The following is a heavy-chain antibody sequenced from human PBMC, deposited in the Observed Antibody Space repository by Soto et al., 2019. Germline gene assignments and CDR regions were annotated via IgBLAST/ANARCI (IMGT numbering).Heavy chain of an antibody. V-gene: IGHV3-66*01. D-gene: IGHD2-15*01. Sequence: ELQLVASGGGLVQPGGSLRLSCAASGFTGSNNYVRWVRQAPGKGLEWVSLIFSNCDTRYVDSVKGRFTISRDSSSNTLYLQKTLWSCEDTAVYYCASDGPDIWVGGQGVHDTSSS. CDR3: ASDGPDIWV. CDR2: IFSNCDT. CDR1: GFTGSNNY. J-gene: IGHJ4*02.